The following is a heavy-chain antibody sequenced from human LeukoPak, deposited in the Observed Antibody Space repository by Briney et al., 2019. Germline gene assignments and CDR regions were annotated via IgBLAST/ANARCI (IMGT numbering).Heavy chain of an antibody. CDR2: INPSGGST. J-gene: IGHJ3*02. CDR1: GYTFTSYY. Sequence: AASVKVSCKASGYTFTSYYMHWVRQAPGQGLEWMGIINPSGGSTSYAQKFQGRVTMTRDTSTSTVYMELSSLRSEDTAVYYCARSQDPIDILTGYFLWGAFDIWGQGTMVTVSS. D-gene: IGHD3-9*01. V-gene: IGHV1-46*01. CDR3: ARSQDPIDILTGYFLWGAFDI.